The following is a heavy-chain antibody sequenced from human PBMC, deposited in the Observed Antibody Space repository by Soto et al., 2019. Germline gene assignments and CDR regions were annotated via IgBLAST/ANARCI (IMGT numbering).Heavy chain of an antibody. CDR1: GGSISSYY. V-gene: IGHV4-59*08. J-gene: IGHJ4*02. Sequence: SETLSLTCPVSGGSISSYYWSWIRQPPGKGLEWIGYIHYSGSTKYNPSLKSRVTISADTSKNQFSLKLSSVTAADTAVYYCARSLEWLLRLDYWGQGTLVTVSS. CDR3: ARSLEWLLRLDY. CDR2: IHYSGST. D-gene: IGHD3-3*01.